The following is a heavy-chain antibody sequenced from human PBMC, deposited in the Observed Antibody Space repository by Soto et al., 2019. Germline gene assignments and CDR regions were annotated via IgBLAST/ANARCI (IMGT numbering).Heavy chain of an antibody. J-gene: IGHJ4*02. D-gene: IGHD7-27*01. CDR3: AGGPPGDKGDS. CDR2: IYNSGRT. Sequence: QVQLQESGPGLVKPSQTLSLTCTVSGASISSGDYYWSCIRQPPGKGLEWIGHIYNSGRTYNNPSLNSRATMLVDTSKNQFSLTLSSVTAADTAVYYCAGGPPGDKGDSWGQGSLVTVSS. V-gene: IGHV4-30-4*01. CDR1: GASISSGDYY.